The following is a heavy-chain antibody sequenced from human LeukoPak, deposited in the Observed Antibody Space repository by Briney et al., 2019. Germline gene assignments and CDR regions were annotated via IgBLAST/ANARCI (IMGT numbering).Heavy chain of an antibody. V-gene: IGHV4-34*01. CDR3: ARRDTNDYYFAY. D-gene: IGHD1-1*01. J-gene: IGHJ4*02. CDR2: INHSGST. CDR1: GGSFSGYY. Sequence: SETLSLTCAVYGGSFSGYYWSWLRLPPGKGLEWIGEINHSGSTNYNPSLKSRVTISVDTSKNQFSLKLSSVTAADTAVYYCARRDTNDYYFAYWGQGTLVTASS.